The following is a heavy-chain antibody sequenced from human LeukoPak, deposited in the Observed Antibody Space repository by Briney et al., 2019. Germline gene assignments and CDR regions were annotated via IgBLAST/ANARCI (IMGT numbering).Heavy chain of an antibody. V-gene: IGHV3-23*01. Sequence: GGSLRLSCAASGFTFSSYAMSWVRQAPGKGLEWVSAISGSGGSTYHADSVKGRFTISRDNPKNTLYLQMNSLRAEDTAVYYCAKGPIMITFGGVIGDWGQGTLVTVSS. CDR1: GFTFSSYA. CDR2: ISGSGGST. J-gene: IGHJ4*02. CDR3: AKGPIMITFGGVIGD. D-gene: IGHD3-16*02.